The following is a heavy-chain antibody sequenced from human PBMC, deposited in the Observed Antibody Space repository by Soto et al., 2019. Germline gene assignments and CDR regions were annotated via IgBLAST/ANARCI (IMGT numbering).Heavy chain of an antibody. V-gene: IGHV1-69*06. J-gene: IGHJ6*02. CDR1: GGTFSSYA. CDR2: IIPIFGTA. Sequence: ASVKVSCKASGGTFSSYAISWVRQAPGQGLEWMGGIIPIFGTANYAQKFQGRVTITADKSTSTAYMGLSSLRSEDTAVYYCAEARLEVPKDGKHSGYYGMELWGQGTTVTVSS. CDR3: AEARLEVPKDGKHSGYYGMEL. D-gene: IGHD2-2*01.